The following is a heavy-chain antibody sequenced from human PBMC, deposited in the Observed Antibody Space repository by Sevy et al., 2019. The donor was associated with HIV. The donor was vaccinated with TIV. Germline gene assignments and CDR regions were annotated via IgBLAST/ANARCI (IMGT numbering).Heavy chain of an antibody. D-gene: IGHD5-18*01. J-gene: IGHJ6*02. Sequence: GGSLRLSCAASGFTFSSYSMNWVRQAPGKGLEWVSYISSSSSTIYYADSVKGRFTIYRDNAKNSLYLQMNSLRDEDTAVYYCAREITPMVTGYYYYYGMDVWGQGTTVTVSS. V-gene: IGHV3-48*02. CDR1: GFTFSSYS. CDR2: ISSSSSTI. CDR3: AREITPMVTGYYYYYGMDV.